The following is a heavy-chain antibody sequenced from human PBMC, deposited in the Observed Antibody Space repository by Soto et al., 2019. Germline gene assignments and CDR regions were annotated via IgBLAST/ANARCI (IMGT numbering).Heavy chain of an antibody. CDR2: IHDSGGT. Sequence: SETLSLTCAVSGGSINSVNWWSWVRQPPGKGLEWIGEIHDSGGTSYNPSLKSRVTISLDKSKSQFSLQLNSVSAADTAVYFCAWVFYYTPMYDSWGQGTLVTVSS. V-gene: IGHV4-4*02. J-gene: IGHJ4*02. CDR1: GGSINSVNW. CDR3: AWVFYYTPMYDS. D-gene: IGHD3-3*01.